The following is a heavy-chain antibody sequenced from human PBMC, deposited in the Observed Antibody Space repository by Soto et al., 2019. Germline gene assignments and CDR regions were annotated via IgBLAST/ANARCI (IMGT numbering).Heavy chain of an antibody. CDR1: GGSISSYY. CDR3: ARGIFGVGYYFDY. J-gene: IGHJ4*02. V-gene: IGHV4-59*01. D-gene: IGHD3-3*01. Sequence: SETLSLTCTVSGGSISSYYWSWIRQPPGKGLEWIGYIYYSGSTNYNPSLKSRVTISVDTSTNQFSLKLSSVTAADTAVYYCARGIFGVGYYFDYWGQGTLVTVSS. CDR2: IYYSGST.